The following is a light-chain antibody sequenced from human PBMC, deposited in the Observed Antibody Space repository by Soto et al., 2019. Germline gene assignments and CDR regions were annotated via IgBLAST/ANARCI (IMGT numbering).Light chain of an antibody. CDR3: QQYGSSIT. Sequence: EIVMPQSPATLSVSPGESSTLSCRASQSVSSSYLAWHQQKPGQAPRLLIYGASSRATGIPDRFSGSGSGTDFTLTINRLEPEDFAVYYCQQYGSSITFGQGKRLEIK. CDR1: QSVSSSY. V-gene: IGKV3-20*01. J-gene: IGKJ5*01. CDR2: GAS.